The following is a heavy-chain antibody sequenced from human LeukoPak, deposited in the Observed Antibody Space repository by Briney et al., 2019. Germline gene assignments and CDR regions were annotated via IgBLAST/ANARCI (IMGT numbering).Heavy chain of an antibody. CDR2: IRYDGSNK. J-gene: IGHJ4*02. V-gene: IGHV3-30*02. CDR3: ARAEGQWELPDY. CDR1: GFTFSSYG. Sequence: GGSLRLSCAASGFTFSSYGMHWVRQAPGKGLEWVAFIRYDGSNKYYADSVKVRFTISRDNSKNTLYLQMNSLRAEDTAVYYCARAEGQWELPDYWGQGTLVTVSS. D-gene: IGHD1-26*01.